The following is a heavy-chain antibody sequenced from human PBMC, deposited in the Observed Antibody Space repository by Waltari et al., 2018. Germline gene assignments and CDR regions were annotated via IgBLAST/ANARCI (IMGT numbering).Heavy chain of an antibody. CDR3: ARDFGGRNDY. V-gene: IGHV3-74*01. J-gene: IGHJ4*02. CDR2: IKEKGRTI. CDR1: GFTVSRNW. Sequence: EVQVVESGGGLVQPGGSLRLSCAASGFTVSRNWMHWVRQAPGKGLEGLKHIKEKGRTINYAGSVRGRFTISRDNTKNMLYLQMSSLRAEDTAIYYCARDFGGRNDYWGQGTLVTVSS. D-gene: IGHD2-15*01.